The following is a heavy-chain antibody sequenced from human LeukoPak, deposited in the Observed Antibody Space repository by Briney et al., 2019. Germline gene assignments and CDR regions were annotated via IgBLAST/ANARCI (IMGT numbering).Heavy chain of an antibody. CDR3: ARASSGYYYAPLDY. D-gene: IGHD3-10*01. J-gene: IGHJ4*02. Sequence: ASVKVSCKASGYTFTGYYMHWARQAPGQGLEWMGWINPNSGGTNYAQKFQGRVTMTRDTSISTAYMELSRLRSDDTAVYYCARASSGYYYAPLDYWGQGTLVTVSS. CDR2: INPNSGGT. V-gene: IGHV1-2*02. CDR1: GYTFTGYY.